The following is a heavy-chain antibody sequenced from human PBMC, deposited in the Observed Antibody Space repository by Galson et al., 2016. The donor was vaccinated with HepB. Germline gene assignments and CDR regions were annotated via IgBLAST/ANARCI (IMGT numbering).Heavy chain of an antibody. CDR2: IDEDGSET. D-gene: IGHD1-1*01. Sequence: SLRLSCAASGFIFSDDWMHWVRQTAGRGLVYIAHIDEDGSETSYADYVKGRFTISRDNAKNTVYLQMNRLRGDNTAVYSCAKGGPEGSGTLYSWGQGTQVTVSS. CDR3: AKGGPEGSGTLYS. CDR1: GFIFSDDW. J-gene: IGHJ4*02. V-gene: IGHV3-74*01.